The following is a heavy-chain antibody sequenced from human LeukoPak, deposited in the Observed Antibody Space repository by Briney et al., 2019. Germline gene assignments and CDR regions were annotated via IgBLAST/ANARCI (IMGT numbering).Heavy chain of an antibody. CDR3: AKDQATMIVVVITYFDY. V-gene: IGHV3-15*05. CDR1: GFTFSNAW. D-gene: IGHD3-22*01. Sequence: GGSLRLSCAASGFTFSNAWMSWVRQAPGKGLEWVGRIKSKTDGGTTDYAAPVKGRFTISRDDSKNTLYLQMNSLRAEDTAVYYCAKDQATMIVVVITYFDYWGQGTLVTVSS. CDR2: IKSKTDGGTT. J-gene: IGHJ4*02.